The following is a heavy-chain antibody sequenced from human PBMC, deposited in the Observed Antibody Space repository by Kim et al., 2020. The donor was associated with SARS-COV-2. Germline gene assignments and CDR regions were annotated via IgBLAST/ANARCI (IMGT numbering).Heavy chain of an antibody. CDR2: ISYDGSNK. CDR1: GFTFSSYG. Sequence: GGSLRLSCAASGFTFSSYGMHWVRQAPGKGLEWVAVISYDGSNKYYADSVKGRFIISRDNSKNTLYLQMNSLRAEDTAVYYCAKEGYSSSFDPWGQGTLV. CDR3: AKEGYSSSFDP. D-gene: IGHD6-13*01. V-gene: IGHV3-30*18. J-gene: IGHJ5*02.